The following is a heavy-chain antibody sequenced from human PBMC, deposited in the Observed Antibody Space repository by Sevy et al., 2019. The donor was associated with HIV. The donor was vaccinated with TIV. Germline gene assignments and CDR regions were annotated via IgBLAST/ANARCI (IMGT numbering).Heavy chain of an antibody. V-gene: IGHV3-23*01. CDR3: AREGCTKPHDC. CDR1: GFTFSKYS. J-gene: IGHJ4*02. Sequence: GGSLRLSCEASGFTFSKYSMSWVRQAPGKGLEWVSTFSFGCGRINYADSVKGRFTISRDDSKNTLYLQMNSLRAEDTAVYYCAREGCTKPHDCWGQGTLVTVS. CDR2: FSFGCGRI. D-gene: IGHD2-8*01.